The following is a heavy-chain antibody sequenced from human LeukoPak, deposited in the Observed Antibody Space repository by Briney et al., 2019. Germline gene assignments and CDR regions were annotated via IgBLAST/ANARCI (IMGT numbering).Heavy chain of an antibody. CDR2: ISYDGSNK. CDR3: ARDVGYRYAQMFFDI. V-gene: IGHV3-30*03. Sequence: PGRSLRLSCAASGFTFSSYGMHWVRQAPGKGLEWVAVISYDGSNKYYADSVKGRFTISRDNAKNSLYLQMNSLRAEDTAMYYCARDVGYRYAQMFFDIWGQGTMVTVSS. CDR1: GFTFSSYG. D-gene: IGHD5-18*01. J-gene: IGHJ3*02.